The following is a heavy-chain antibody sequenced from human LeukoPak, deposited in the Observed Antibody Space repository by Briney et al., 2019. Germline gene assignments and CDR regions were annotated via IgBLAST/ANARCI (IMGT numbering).Heavy chain of an antibody. V-gene: IGHV4-4*09. CDR2: IYTSGST. J-gene: IGHJ4*02. CDR3: ARRRGGTYYFDY. D-gene: IGHD1-26*01. CDR1: GGSISSYY. Sequence: SETLSLTCTVSGGSISSYYWSWIRQPPGKGLEWIGHIYTSGSTNYNPSLKSRVTISVDTSKNQFSPKMNFVTAADTAVYFCARRRGGTYYFDYWGQGTLVTVSS.